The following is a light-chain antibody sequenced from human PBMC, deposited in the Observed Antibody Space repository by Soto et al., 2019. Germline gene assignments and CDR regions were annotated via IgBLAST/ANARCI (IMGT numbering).Light chain of an antibody. J-gene: IGKJ1*01. CDR1: QSISNW. V-gene: IGKV1-5*01. Sequence: DIQMTQSPSTLSASVGDRVTITCRASQSISNWLAWYQQKPGKAPKLQIYDASSVESGVPSRFSGSGSGTEFTLTISSLQPDDFATYYCQQYNNYWTFGQGTNVETK. CDR3: QQYNNYWT. CDR2: DAS.